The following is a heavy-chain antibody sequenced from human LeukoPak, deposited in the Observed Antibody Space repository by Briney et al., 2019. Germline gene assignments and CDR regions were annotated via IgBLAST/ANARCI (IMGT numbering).Heavy chain of an antibody. CDR1: GFTFNTYA. J-gene: IGHJ5*02. V-gene: IGHV3-23*01. CDR3: AKDHNFQRPTYYYDSSLGP. CDR2: ISGTGDST. Sequence: HPGGSLRLSCAASGFTFNTYAMNWVRQAPGKGLEWLSSISGTGDSTYYADSVKGRFTISRDNSKDTLYLQMNSLRAEDTAVYYCAKDHNFQRPTYYYDSSLGPWGQGTLVTVSS. D-gene: IGHD3-22*01.